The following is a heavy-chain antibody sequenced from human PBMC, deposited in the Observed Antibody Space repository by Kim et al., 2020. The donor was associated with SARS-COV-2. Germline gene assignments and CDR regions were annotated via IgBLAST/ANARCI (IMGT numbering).Heavy chain of an antibody. Sequence: GGSLRLSCAASGFTFSTYSMNWVRQAPGKGLEWISYISSSSSTICYADSVKGRFTISRDNAKNSLYLQMNSLRDEDTAVYYCLLFWGELTYWGQGTLVTVSS. V-gene: IGHV3-48*02. CDR1: GFTFSTYS. J-gene: IGHJ4*02. CDR2: ISSSSSTI. CDR3: LLFWGELTY. D-gene: IGHD3-16*01.